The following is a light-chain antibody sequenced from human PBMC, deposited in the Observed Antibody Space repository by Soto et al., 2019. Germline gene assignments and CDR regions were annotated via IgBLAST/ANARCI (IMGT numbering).Light chain of an antibody. Sequence: QSVLTQPASVSGSPGQSITVSCTGTSSDVGGYNYVSWYQHHPGKAPKLMIYEVSNRPSGVSNRFSGSKSGNTASLTISGLQAEDEADYYCSSYRSSSPLEVFGTGTKLTVL. J-gene: IGLJ1*01. CDR1: SSDVGGYNY. V-gene: IGLV2-14*01. CDR3: SSYRSSSPLEV. CDR2: EVS.